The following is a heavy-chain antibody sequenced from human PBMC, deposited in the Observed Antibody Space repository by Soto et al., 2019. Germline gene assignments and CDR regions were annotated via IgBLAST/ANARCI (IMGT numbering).Heavy chain of an antibody. Sequence: QVQLQESGPGLVKPSQTLSLTCTVSGGSISSGGYYWSWIRQHPGKGLEWIGYIYYSGSTYYNPSLKRRVTKAVDTSKTQFSLKLSSVTAADTAVYYCARGGWQHRMLDYWGQGTLVTVSS. CDR3: ARGGWQHRMLDY. D-gene: IGHD2-15*01. CDR2: IYYSGST. CDR1: GGSISSGGYY. J-gene: IGHJ4*02. V-gene: IGHV4-31*03.